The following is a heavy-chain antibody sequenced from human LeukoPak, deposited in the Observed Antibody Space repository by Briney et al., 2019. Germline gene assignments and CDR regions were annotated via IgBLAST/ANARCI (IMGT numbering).Heavy chain of an antibody. CDR2: INHSGST. CDR3: ARGVVIAPQTFDY. V-gene: IGHV4-34*01. J-gene: IGHJ4*02. Sequence: PSETLSLTCAVYGGSFSGYYWSWIRQPPGKGLEWIGEINHSGSTNYNPSLKSRVTISVDTSKSQFSLKLSSVTAADTAVYYCARGVVIAPQTFDYWGQGTLVTVSS. CDR1: GGSFSGYY. D-gene: IGHD2-21*01.